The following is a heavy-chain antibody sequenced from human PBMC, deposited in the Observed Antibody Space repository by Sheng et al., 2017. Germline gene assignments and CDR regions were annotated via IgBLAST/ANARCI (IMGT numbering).Heavy chain of an antibody. CDR3: ASSSGRITIFGVVIDANGMDV. V-gene: IGHV1-69*01. CDR1: GATFRTNA. D-gene: IGHD3-3*01. J-gene: IGHJ6*02. Sequence: QVQLVQSGAEVRRPGSSVKVSCKVSGATFRTNAISWVRQAPGQGLEWMGXIVSIFGTANYAQKFQGRVTITADESTSTAYMELSSLRSEDTAVYYCASSSGRITIFGVVIDANGMDVWDQGP. CDR2: IVSIFGTA.